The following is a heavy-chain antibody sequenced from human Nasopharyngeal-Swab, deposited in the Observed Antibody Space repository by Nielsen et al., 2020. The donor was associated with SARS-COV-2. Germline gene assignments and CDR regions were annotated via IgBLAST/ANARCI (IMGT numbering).Heavy chain of an antibody. V-gene: IGHV6-1*01. CDR3: ARARGAYGDYYYYYYTDV. CDR2: TNYRSKWYN. D-gene: IGHD4-17*01. J-gene: IGHJ6*03. Sequence: IKQSPARGREGRGRTNYRSKWYNDYAVSVKSRITINPDTSKNQFSLHLNSVTPEDTAVYYCARARGAYGDYYYYYYTDVWGKGTTVTVSS.